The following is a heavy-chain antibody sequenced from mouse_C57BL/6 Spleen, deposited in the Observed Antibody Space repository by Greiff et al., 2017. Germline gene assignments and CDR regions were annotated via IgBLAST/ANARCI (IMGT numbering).Heavy chain of an antibody. V-gene: IGHV1-80*01. CDR3: ARPDPLEDFDV. J-gene: IGHJ1*03. Sequence: VQLQQSGAELVKPGASVKISCKASGYAFSSYWMNWVKQRPGKGLEWIGQIYPGDGDTNYNGKFKGKATLTADKSSSTAYMQLSRLTSEDSAVYFCARPDPLEDFDVWGTGTTVTVSS. CDR1: GYAFSSYW. CDR2: IYPGDGDT.